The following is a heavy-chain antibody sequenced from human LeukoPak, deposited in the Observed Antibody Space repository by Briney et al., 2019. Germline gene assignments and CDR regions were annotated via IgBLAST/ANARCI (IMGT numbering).Heavy chain of an antibody. CDR2: ISGSGGTT. CDR1: RFTFNTYA. CDR3: AKDSGSMYSSGWLYFFDY. D-gene: IGHD6-19*01. V-gene: IGHV3-23*01. J-gene: IGHJ4*02. Sequence: GGSLRLSCAASRFTFNTYAMSWVRQAPGKGLEWVSAISGSGGTTYYADSVKGRFTISRDNSKNTLYLQMNSLRAEDTAVYYCAKDSGSMYSSGWLYFFDYWGQGTLVTVSS.